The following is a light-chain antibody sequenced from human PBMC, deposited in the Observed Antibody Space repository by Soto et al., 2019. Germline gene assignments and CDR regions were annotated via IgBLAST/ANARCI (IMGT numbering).Light chain of an antibody. CDR2: DAS. Sequence: DIQMIQSPSTLSASIGDRVTITCRASQSILTWLAWYQQKPGKAPNLLIYDASSLQSGVPSRFSGSGSGTEFTLTISSLQPDDFATYYCQHYYTYSQRTFGQGTKVDIK. V-gene: IGKV1-5*01. CDR1: QSILTW. J-gene: IGKJ1*01. CDR3: QHYYTYSQRT.